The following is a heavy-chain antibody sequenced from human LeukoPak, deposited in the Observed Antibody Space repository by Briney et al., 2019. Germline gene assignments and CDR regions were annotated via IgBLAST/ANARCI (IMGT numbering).Heavy chain of an antibody. V-gene: IGHV1-69*13. CDR2: IIPIFGTA. CDR1: GGTFSSYA. CDR3: ARDRRTLHGAADY. J-gene: IGHJ4*02. Sequence: SVKVSCKASGGTFSSYAISWVRQAPGQGLEWMGGIIPIFGTANYAQKFQGRVTITADESTSTAYMELSSLRSEDTAVYYCARDRRTLHGAADYWGQGTLVTVSS. D-gene: IGHD4-11*01.